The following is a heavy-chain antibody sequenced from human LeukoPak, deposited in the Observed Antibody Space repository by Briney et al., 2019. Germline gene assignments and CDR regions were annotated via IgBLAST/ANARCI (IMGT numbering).Heavy chain of an antibody. V-gene: IGHV3-30*02. CDR3: ANPPGIVVVPAAISP. J-gene: IGHJ5*02. CDR1: GFTFSSYG. CDR2: IRYDGSNK. D-gene: IGHD2-2*02. Sequence: GGSLRLSCAASGFTFSSYGMHWVRQAPGKGLEWVAFIRYDGSNKYYADSVKGRFTISRDNSKNTLYLQMNNLRAEDTAVYYCANPPGIVVVPAAISPWGQGPLVTVSS.